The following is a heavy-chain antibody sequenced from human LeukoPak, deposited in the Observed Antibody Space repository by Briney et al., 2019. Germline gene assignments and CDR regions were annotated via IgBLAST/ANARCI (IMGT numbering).Heavy chain of an antibody. Sequence: SETLSLTCTVSGGSISSGSYYWSWIRQPAGKGLEWIGRIYTSGSTNYNPSLKSRVTMSVDTSKNQFSLKLSSVTAADTAVYYCAAGSYYMGKDYWGQGTLVTVSS. V-gene: IGHV4-61*02. CDR3: AAGSYYMGKDY. D-gene: IGHD3-10*01. J-gene: IGHJ4*02. CDR1: GGSISSGSYY. CDR2: IYTSGST.